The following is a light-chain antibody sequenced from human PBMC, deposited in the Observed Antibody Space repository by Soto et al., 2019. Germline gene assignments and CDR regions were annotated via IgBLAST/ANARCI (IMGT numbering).Light chain of an antibody. CDR1: SSDVGAYNY. Sequence: QSALTQPASVSASPGQSITISCTGTSSDVGAYNYVSWYQLHPDRAPKLMIYDVSNRPSGASHRFSGSKSGNASSLTISGRHAEDEADYYCCSYTSGDILRYVFGAGTKLTVL. CDR2: DVS. J-gene: IGLJ1*01. V-gene: IGLV2-14*01. CDR3: CSYTSGDILRYV.